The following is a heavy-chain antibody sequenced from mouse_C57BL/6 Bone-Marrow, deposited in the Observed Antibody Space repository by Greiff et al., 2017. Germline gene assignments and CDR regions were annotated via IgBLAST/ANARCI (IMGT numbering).Heavy chain of an antibody. D-gene: IGHD1-1*01. CDR1: GYAFTNYL. Sequence: QVQLKESGAELVRPGTSVKVSCKASGYAFTNYLIEWVKQRPGQGLEWIGVINPGSGGTNYNEKFKGKATLTADKSSSTAYMQLSSLTSEDSAVYFCARLRLYRDIYYYGSRAWFAYWGQGTLVTVSA. CDR3: ARLRLYRDIYYYGSRAWFAY. J-gene: IGHJ3*01. CDR2: INPGSGGT. V-gene: IGHV1-54*01.